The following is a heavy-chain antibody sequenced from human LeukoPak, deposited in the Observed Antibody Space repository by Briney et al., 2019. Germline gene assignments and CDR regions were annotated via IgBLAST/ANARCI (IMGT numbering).Heavy chain of an antibody. CDR3: ASANDYDSSGYFHY. V-gene: IGHV3-74*01. J-gene: IGHJ1*01. D-gene: IGHD3-22*01. CDR2: ISSDGRST. CDR1: GFTFSRYW. Sequence: GGSLRLSCAASGFTFSRYWMHWVRQAPGRGLVWVSRISSDGRSTGYADSVKGRFTISRDNAKNTLYLQMNSLRAEDTDVYYCASANDYDSSGYFHYCVQGTLITVSS.